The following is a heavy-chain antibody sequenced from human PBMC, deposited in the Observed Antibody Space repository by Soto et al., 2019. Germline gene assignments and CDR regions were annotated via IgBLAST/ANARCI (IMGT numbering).Heavy chain of an antibody. D-gene: IGHD1-1*01. V-gene: IGHV4-30-2*01. CDR2: LYHSGST. J-gene: IGHJ5*02. CDR3: ARLSWVPGGFDP. CDR1: GGSISSGGYS. Sequence: QLQLQESGSGLVKPSQTLSLTCAVSGGSISSGGYSWSWIRQPPGKGLEWIGYLYHSGSTYYNPSLQSRVTISVDRSKTQFSLKLSSVTAADTAVYYCARLSWVPGGFDPWGQGTLVTVSS.